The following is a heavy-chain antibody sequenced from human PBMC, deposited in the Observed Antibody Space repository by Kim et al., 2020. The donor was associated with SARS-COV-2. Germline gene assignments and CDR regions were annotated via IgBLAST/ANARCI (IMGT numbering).Heavy chain of an antibody. CDR3: AKDLPHWPQRTMGYGMDV. D-gene: IGHD3-10*01. CDR2: ISYDGSNK. V-gene: IGHV3-30*18. Sequence: GGSLRLSCAASGFTFSSYGMHWVRQAPGKGLEWVAVISYDGSNKYYADSVKGRFTISRDNSKNTLYLQMNSLRAEDTAVYYCAKDLPHWPQRTMGYGMDVWGQGTTVTVSS. CDR1: GFTFSSYG. J-gene: IGHJ6*02.